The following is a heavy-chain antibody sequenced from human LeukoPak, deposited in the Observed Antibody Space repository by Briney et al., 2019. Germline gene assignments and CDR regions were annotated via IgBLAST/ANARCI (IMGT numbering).Heavy chain of an antibody. Sequence: SETLSLTCTVSGGSISSSSYYWGWIRQPPGKGLEWIGSIYYSRSTYYNPSLKSRVTISVDTSKNQFSLKLSSVTAAGTAVYYCAREAYGDSSFDYWGQGTLVTVSS. CDR2: IYYSRST. D-gene: IGHD4-17*01. CDR1: GGSISSSSYY. CDR3: AREAYGDSSFDY. J-gene: IGHJ4*02. V-gene: IGHV4-39*07.